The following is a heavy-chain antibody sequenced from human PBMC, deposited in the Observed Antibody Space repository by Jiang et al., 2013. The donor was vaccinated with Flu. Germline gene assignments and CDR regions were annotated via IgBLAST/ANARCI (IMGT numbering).Heavy chain of an antibody. D-gene: IGHD2-15*01. CDR2: IDPSDSYN. CDR3: ARRGYCSGGNCYPEGWFDP. Sequence: KGLEWMGRIDPSDSYNNYSPSFQGHVTISADKSISTAYLQWSSLEASDTAIYYCARRGYCSGGNCYPEGWFDPWGQGTLVTVSS. J-gene: IGHJ5*02. V-gene: IGHV5-10-1*01.